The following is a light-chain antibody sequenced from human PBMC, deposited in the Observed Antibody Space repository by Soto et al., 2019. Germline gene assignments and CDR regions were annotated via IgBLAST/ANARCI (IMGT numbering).Light chain of an antibody. CDR3: NSYTSSSTLV. Sequence: QSALTQPASVSGSPGQSITISCTGTSSDVGGYNFVYWYQQHPGKAPKLMLYNVYDRPSGISHRFSGSRSGNTASLTISGLQAEDEAHYYCNSYTSSSTLVFGGGTKLTVL. CDR1: SSDVGGYNF. CDR2: NVY. V-gene: IGLV2-14*03. J-gene: IGLJ2*01.